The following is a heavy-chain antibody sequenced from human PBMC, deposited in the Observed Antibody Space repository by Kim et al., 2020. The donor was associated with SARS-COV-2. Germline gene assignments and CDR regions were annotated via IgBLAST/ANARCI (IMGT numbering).Heavy chain of an antibody. Sequence: LSHKSRVTISVDTSKTQFSLKRSSVTAADTAVYYCARHLTSYGDPSIFDYWGQGTLVTVSS. CDR3: ARHLTSYGDPSIFDY. V-gene: IGHV4-39*01. D-gene: IGHD4-17*01. J-gene: IGHJ4*02.